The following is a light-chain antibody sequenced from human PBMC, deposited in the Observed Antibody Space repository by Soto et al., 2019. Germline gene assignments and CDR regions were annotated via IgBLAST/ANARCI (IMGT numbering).Light chain of an antibody. CDR3: QQGYRSPQT. CDR1: QCISSY. Sequence: AIVTTQSPSSLSSSRGDRFTITCRSSQCISSYLAWYQQKPGKAPKLLIYAASTLQSGVPSRFSGSGSGTDFTLTISSLQPEDFATYYCQQGYRSPQTFGQGTKV. CDR2: AAS. V-gene: IGKV1-8*01. J-gene: IGKJ1*01.